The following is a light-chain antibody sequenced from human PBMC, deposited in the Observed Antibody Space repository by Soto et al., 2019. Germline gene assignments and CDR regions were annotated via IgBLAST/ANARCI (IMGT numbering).Light chain of an antibody. CDR2: AAS. CDR1: QGIRSW. CDR3: QQANSFPYT. V-gene: IGKV1-12*01. J-gene: IGKJ2*01. Sequence: DIQMTQSPSSVSASVGDRVTITCRASQGIRSWLAWYQQKPGKAPKLLISAASSLESGVPSRFSGSGSGTDFTLPISSLQPEDFATYYCQQANSFPYTFGQGTKLEIK.